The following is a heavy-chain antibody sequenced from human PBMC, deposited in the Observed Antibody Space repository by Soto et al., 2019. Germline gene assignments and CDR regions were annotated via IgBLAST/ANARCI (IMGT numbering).Heavy chain of an antibody. CDR2: ISYDGSNK. D-gene: IGHD6-13*01. V-gene: IGHV3-30*18. CDR1: GFTFSSYS. Sequence: GGSLRLSCAASGFTFSSYSMHWVRQAPGKGLEWVAVISYDGSNKYYADSVKGRFTISRDNSKNTLYLQMNSLRAEDTAVYYCAKDADSSSWSYYYYYGMDVWGQGTTVTVSS. J-gene: IGHJ6*02. CDR3: AKDADSSSWSYYYYYGMDV.